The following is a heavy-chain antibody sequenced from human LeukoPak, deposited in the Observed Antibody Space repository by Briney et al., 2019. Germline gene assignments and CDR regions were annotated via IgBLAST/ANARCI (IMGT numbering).Heavy chain of an antibody. CDR1: GFSVSSNY. Sequence: GSLRLSCAASGFSVSSNYMSWVRQSPGKGLEWVSIVYSSGSAYYADSVKGRFTISRDSSKNTLYLQMNSLRAEDTAVYYCAKDRCSSSSCYVVDYWGQGTLVTVSS. CDR3: AKDRCSSSSCYVVDY. D-gene: IGHD2-2*01. J-gene: IGHJ4*02. V-gene: IGHV3-53*01. CDR2: VYSSGSA.